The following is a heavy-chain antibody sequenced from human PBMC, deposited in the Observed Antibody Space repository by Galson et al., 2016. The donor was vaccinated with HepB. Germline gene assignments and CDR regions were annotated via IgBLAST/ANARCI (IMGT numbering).Heavy chain of an antibody. Sequence: SVKVSCKASGGSLSKDAVTWVRQAPGQGLEWMGGIIPIFGPTNYAQKFQGRVTITADKSTSTHYLELRSLTSDDTAVYYCARVKEIVGANPLSYYFDYWGQGTLVPVSS. CDR3: ARVKEIVGANPLSYYFDY. CDR1: GGSLSKDA. J-gene: IGHJ4*02. D-gene: IGHD1-26*01. V-gene: IGHV1-69*06. CDR2: IIPIFGPT.